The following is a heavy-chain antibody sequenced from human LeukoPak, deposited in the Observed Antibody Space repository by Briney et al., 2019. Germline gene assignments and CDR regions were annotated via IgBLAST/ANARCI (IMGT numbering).Heavy chain of an antibody. CDR2: ISAHSGNT. CDR3: ARDLSSGGWTLEFDY. V-gene: IGHV1-18*01. J-gene: IGHJ4*02. CDR1: GYTFSTYG. Sequence: ASVKVSCKTSGYTFSTYGITWVRQAPGQGFQWMGWISAHSGNTKYAENFQGRISLTTGTSATTAYMELRSLTSDDTAVYYCARDLSSGGWTLEFDYWGQGSLVTVAS. D-gene: IGHD1-1*01.